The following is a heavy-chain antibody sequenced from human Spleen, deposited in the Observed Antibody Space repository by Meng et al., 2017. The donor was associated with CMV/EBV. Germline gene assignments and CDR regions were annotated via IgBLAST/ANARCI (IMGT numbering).Heavy chain of an antibody. CDR2: IIPILGIA. CDR3: AAGWFGELPYFDY. J-gene: IGHJ4*02. CDR1: GGTFSSYT. Sequence: SVKVSCKASGGTFSSYTISWVRQAPGQGLEWMGRIIPILGIANYAQKFQGRVTITADKSTSTAYMELRSLRSEDTSVYYCAAGWFGELPYFDYWGQGTLVTVSS. V-gene: IGHV1-69*02. D-gene: IGHD3-10*01.